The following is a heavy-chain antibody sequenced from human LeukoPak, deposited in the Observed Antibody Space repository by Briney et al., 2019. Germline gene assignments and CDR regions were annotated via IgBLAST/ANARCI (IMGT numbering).Heavy chain of an antibody. Sequence: ASVKVSCKASGGTFSSYAISWVRQAPGKGLEWMGGFDPEDGETIYAQKFQGRVTMTEDTSTDTAYMELSSLRSEDTAVYYCATDRKVPGYYYYYYGMDVWGQGTTVTVSS. CDR1: GGTFSSYA. D-gene: IGHD1-14*01. J-gene: IGHJ6*02. CDR3: ATDRKVPGYYYYYYGMDV. CDR2: FDPEDGET. V-gene: IGHV1-24*01.